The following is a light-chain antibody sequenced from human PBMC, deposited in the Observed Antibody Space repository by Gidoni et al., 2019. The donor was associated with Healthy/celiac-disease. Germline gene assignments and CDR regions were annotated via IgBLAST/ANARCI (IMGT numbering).Light chain of an antibody. Sequence: IVLTQSPVTLSLSPGERATLYCSASQSVSSSYLAWYQQKPGQAPRLLIYGASSRATGIPDRFSGSGSGTDFTLTISRREPEDFAVYYCQQYGSSPLTFGGGTKVEIK. CDR3: QQYGSSPLT. CDR2: GAS. CDR1: QSVSSSY. V-gene: IGKV3-20*01. J-gene: IGKJ4*01.